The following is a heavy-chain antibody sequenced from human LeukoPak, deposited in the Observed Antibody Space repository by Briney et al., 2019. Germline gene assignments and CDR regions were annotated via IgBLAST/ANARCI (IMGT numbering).Heavy chain of an antibody. J-gene: IGHJ5*02. CDR2: IYYSGST. D-gene: IGHD2-15*01. CDR3: ARYYCSGGSCLPVYNWFDP. CDR1: GGSISSGGYY. Sequence: PSETLSLTCTVSGGSISSGGYYWSWIRQHPGKGLEWIGYIYYSGSTYYNPSLKSRVTISVDTSKNQFSLKLSSVTAADTAAYYCARYYCSGGSCLPVYNWFDPWGQGTLVTVSS. V-gene: IGHV4-31*03.